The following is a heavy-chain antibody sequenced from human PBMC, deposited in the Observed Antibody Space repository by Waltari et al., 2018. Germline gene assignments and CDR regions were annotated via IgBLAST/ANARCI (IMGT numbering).Heavy chain of an antibody. CDR1: GLTFGSVW. D-gene: IGHD7-27*01. V-gene: IGHV3-74*01. Sequence: EVQLVESGGGLVQPGGSLRLSCAASGLTFGSVWMHWVRQATGKGPVWVSRIKRDGIDSDYAHSLKGRFTISLDNDKDTLYLQMNSLRAEDTAVYYCARDNWGPAYWGQGTLVTVPS. CDR3: ARDNWGPAY. CDR2: IKRDGIDS. J-gene: IGHJ4*02.